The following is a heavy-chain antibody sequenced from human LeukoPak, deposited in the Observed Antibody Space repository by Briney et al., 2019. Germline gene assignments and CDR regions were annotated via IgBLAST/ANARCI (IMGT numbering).Heavy chain of an antibody. CDR2: INSDGSST. Sequence: GGSLRLSCAASGFTFSRYWMHWVRQAPGKGLVWVSRINSDGSSTDYADSVKGRFTISRDNAKNTLYLQMNSLRAEDTAVYYCGRDYYDSSGYYYGIDYWGQGTLVTVSS. CDR1: GFTFSRYW. CDR3: GRDYYDSSGYYYGIDY. J-gene: IGHJ4*02. V-gene: IGHV3-74*01. D-gene: IGHD3-22*01.